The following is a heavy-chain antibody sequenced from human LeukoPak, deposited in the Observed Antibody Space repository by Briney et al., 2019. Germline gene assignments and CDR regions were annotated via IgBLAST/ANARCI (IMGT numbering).Heavy chain of an antibody. CDR2: IYHSGST. D-gene: IGHD6-19*01. CDR1: GYSISSGYY. Sequence: SETLSLTCAVSGYSISSGYYCGWIRQPPGKGLEWIGSIYHSGSTHYNPSLKSRVTISVDTSKNQFSLKLSSVTAADTAVYYCAIGLAVANDYWGQGTLVTVSS. V-gene: IGHV4-38-2*01. CDR3: AIGLAVANDY. J-gene: IGHJ4*02.